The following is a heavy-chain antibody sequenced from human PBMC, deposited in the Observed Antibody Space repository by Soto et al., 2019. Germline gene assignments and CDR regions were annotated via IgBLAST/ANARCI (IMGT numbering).Heavy chain of an antibody. CDR2: IKQDGSEK. D-gene: IGHD3-3*01. J-gene: IGHJ4*02. CDR1: GFTFSSYW. Sequence: TGGSLRLSCAASGFTFSSYWMSWVRQAPGKGLEWVANIKQDGSEKYYVVSVKGRFTISRDNAKNSLYLQMNNLRVEDTAVYYCARGTLWNGYQFFDYWGQGTLVTVSS. V-gene: IGHV3-7*01. CDR3: ARGTLWNGYQFFDY.